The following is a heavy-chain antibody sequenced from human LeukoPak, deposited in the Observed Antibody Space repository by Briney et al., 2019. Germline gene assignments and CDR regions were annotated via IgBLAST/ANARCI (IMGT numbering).Heavy chain of an antibody. J-gene: IGHJ4*02. CDR3: ARSLGPTKPFDF. CDR1: GFVFNSYE. CDR2: ITGRGNTI. D-gene: IGHD5-24*01. V-gene: IGHV3-48*03. Sequence: GGSLRLSCVASGFVFNSYEMSWVRQAPGKGLEWLSYITGRGNTICYADSVRGRFTISRDNAKLSLYLQMNTLRAEDTAIYYCARSLGPTKPFDFWGKGTPVTVSS.